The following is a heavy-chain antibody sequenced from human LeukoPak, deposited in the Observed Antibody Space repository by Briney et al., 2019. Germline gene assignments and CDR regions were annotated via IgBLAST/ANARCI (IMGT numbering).Heavy chain of an antibody. Sequence: ASVKVSCKASGYTFTSYYMHWVRRAPGQGLEWMGIINPSGGSTSYAQKFQGRVTMTRDTSTSTVYMELSSLRSEDTAVYYCARDVEVDTAMVTSSFTLGYWGQGTLVTVSS. CDR2: INPSGGST. CDR1: GYTFTSYY. V-gene: IGHV1-46*01. CDR3: ARDVEVDTAMVTSSFTLGY. D-gene: IGHD5-18*01. J-gene: IGHJ4*02.